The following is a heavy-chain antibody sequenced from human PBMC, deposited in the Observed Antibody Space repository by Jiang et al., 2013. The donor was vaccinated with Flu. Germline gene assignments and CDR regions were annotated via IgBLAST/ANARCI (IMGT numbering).Heavy chain of an antibody. CDR1: GFSLSTSDEG. CDR3: AHVLEVWGYCGGDCYSPFDY. D-gene: IGHD2-21*01. CDR2: IYWDDDK. J-gene: IGHJ4*02. V-gene: IGHV2-5*02. Sequence: QTLTLTCTFSGFSLSTSDEGVAWIRQPPGKALEWLALIYWDDDKRYNPSLKNRLDITSDTSNNQVVLTMTNMDPVDTATYYCAHVLEVWGYCGGDCYSPFDYWGQGTLVTVSS.